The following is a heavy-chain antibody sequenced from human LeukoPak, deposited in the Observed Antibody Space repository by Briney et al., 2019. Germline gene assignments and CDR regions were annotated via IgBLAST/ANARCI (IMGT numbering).Heavy chain of an antibody. Sequence: PSETLSLTCAVYGGSFSGYYWSWIRQPPGKGLEWIGEINHSGSTNYNPSLKSRVTISVDTSKNQFSLKLSSVTAADTAVYYCARGYNWNPTWFDPWGQGTLVTVSS. CDR1: GGSFSGYY. J-gene: IGHJ5*02. D-gene: IGHD1-20*01. CDR3: ARGYNWNPTWFDP. V-gene: IGHV4-34*01. CDR2: INHSGST.